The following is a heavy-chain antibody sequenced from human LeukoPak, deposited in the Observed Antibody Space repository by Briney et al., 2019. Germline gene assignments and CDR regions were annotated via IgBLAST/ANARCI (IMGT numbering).Heavy chain of an antibody. CDR2: IDHSGNT. V-gene: IGHV4-39*01. CDR3: ARRTSGGYSRYIDR. J-gene: IGHJ5*02. Sequence: PSETLSLTCNVSGGSIGSRSFYWGWIRQPPGKGLEFIGSIDHSGNTNYNSSLKSRVTISADTSRNQFSLKLRSVTAADTAVYYCARRTSGGYSRYIDRWGQGTLVSVSS. D-gene: IGHD5-12*01. CDR1: GGSIGSRSFY.